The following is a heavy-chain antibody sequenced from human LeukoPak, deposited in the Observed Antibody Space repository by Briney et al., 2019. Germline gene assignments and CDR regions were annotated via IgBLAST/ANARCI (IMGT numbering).Heavy chain of an antibody. J-gene: IGHJ4*02. Sequence: PGGSLRLSCAASGFTFTSYWTSWVRQAPGKGLEWVAKIKQDGSEKFYVDSVKGRFTISRDNAKDSLYLQMNSLRAEDTAVYYCARKAVADFWGQGTLVTVSS. CDR1: GFTFTSYW. D-gene: IGHD6-19*01. CDR3: ARKAVADF. CDR2: IKQDGSEK. V-gene: IGHV3-7*05.